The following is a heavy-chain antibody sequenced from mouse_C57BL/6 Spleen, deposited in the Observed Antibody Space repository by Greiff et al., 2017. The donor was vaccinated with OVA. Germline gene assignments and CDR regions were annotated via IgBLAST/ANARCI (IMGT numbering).Heavy chain of an antibody. CDR2: IHPNSGST. CDR1: GYTFTSYW. Sequence: VQLQQPGAELVKPGASVKLSCKASGYTFTSYWMHWVKQRPGQGLEWIGMIHPNSGSTNYNEKFKSKATLTVDKSSSTAYMQLSSLTSEDSAVYYCARSGYYGSSKGYFDVWGTGTTVTVSS. J-gene: IGHJ1*03. D-gene: IGHD1-1*01. CDR3: ARSGYYGSSKGYFDV. V-gene: IGHV1-64*01.